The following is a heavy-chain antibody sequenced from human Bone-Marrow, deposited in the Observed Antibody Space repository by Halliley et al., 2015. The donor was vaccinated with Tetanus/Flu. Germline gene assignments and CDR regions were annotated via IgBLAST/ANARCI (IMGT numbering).Heavy chain of an antibody. CDR2: YYYGGST. CDR1: GGSIGSHF. V-gene: IGHV4-59*08. Sequence: TLSLTCTLSGGSIGSHFWCWSRLRPRRGMELIGCYYYGGSTYYDPSLKSTVAISTDTSKTQISLSLSTVTATDTAVYYCATLGYTSGNSFAHWGQGTPITVSS. CDR3: ATLGYTSGNSFAH. D-gene: IGHD2-15*01. J-gene: IGHJ4*02.